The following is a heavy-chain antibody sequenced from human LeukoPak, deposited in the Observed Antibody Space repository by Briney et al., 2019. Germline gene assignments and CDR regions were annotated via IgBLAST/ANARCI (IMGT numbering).Heavy chain of an antibody. V-gene: IGHV3-64*01. J-gene: IGHJ4*02. CDR1: GFRFSSYA. CDR3: ARGRSDYGDYAVNFDY. D-gene: IGHD4-17*01. Sequence: GGSLRLSCAASGFRFSSYAMHWVRQAPGKGLECVSAISSSGGSTYYANAVKGRFTISRDNSKNTLYLQMGSLRAEDMAVYYCARGRSDYGDYAVNFDYWGQGTLVTVSS. CDR2: ISSSGGST.